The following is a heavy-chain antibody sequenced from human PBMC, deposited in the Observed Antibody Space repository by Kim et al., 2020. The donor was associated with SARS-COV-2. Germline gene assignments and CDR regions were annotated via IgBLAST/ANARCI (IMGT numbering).Heavy chain of an antibody. J-gene: IGHJ4*02. CDR3: ATGRAGSGYYAHYFDS. D-gene: IGHD3-22*01. V-gene: IGHV3-21*01. CDR2: ISSSGNYK. Sequence: GGSLRLSCAASGFTFSSYSINWVRQAPGKGLDWVSSISSSGNYKYYTDSVKGRFTISRDNAKNSLYLQMNSLRAEDTAVYYCATGRAGSGYYAHYFDSWGQGILVTVS. CDR1: GFTFSSYS.